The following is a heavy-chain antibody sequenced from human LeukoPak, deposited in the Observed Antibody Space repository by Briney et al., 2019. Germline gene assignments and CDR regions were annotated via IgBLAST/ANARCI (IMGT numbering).Heavy chain of an antibody. D-gene: IGHD2-15*01. CDR3: AREVAAAPNWFDP. CDR1: GFTFSSYS. Sequence: GGSLRLFCAASGFTFSSYSMNWVRQAPGKGLEWVSSISSSSSYIYYADSVKGRFTISRDNAKNSLYLQMNSLRAEDTAVYYCAREVAAAPNWFDPWGQGTLVTVSS. J-gene: IGHJ5*02. CDR2: ISSSSSYI. V-gene: IGHV3-21*01.